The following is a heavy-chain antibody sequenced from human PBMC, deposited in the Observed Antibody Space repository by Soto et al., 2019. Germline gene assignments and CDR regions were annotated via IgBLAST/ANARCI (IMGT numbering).Heavy chain of an antibody. J-gene: IGHJ4*02. CDR2: SSGRGSST. CDR3: AKGSIVAGAIRYDLDY. V-gene: IGHV3-23*01. D-gene: IGHD2-2*01. CDR1: GFTFSNYD. Sequence: EVQLLNSGGGLVQPGGSLRLSCAASGFTFSNYDMNWVRQAPGKGLEWVSASSGRGSSTYYADSVKGRFTISRDDSKNTAYLQMNSLRAEDTAVYYCAKGSIVAGAIRYDLDYWGQGTLVTISS.